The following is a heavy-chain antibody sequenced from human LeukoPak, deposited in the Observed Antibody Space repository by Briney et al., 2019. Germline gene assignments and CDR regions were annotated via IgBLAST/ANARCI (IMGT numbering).Heavy chain of an antibody. J-gene: IGHJ4*02. CDR2: IYYSGST. V-gene: IGHV4-59*08. CDR1: GGSISSYY. CDR3: ARLNSGRIDY. Sequence: SETLSLTCTVSGGSISSYYWSWIRQPPGKGLEWIGYIYYSGSTNYNPPLKSRVTISVDTSKNQFSLKLSSVTAADTAVYYCARLNSGRIDYWGQGTLVTVSS. D-gene: IGHD3-10*01.